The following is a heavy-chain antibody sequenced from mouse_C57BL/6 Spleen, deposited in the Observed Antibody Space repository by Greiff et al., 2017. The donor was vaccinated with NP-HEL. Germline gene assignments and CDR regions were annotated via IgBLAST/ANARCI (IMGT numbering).Heavy chain of an antibody. CDR2: INPNNGGT. Sequence: EVQLQQSGPELVKPGASVKISCKASGYTFTDYYMNWVKQSHGKSLEWIGDINPNNGGTSYNQKFKGKATLTVDKSSSTAYMELRSLTSEDSAVYYCARARYGDYWGQGTTLTVSS. CDR1: GYTFTDYY. CDR3: ARARYGDY. D-gene: IGHD2-10*02. V-gene: IGHV1-26*01. J-gene: IGHJ2*01.